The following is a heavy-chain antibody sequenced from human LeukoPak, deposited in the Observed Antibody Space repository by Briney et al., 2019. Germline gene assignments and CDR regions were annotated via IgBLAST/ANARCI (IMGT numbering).Heavy chain of an antibody. D-gene: IGHD3-16*02. J-gene: IGHJ4*02. CDR3: ARAVGRSGYYDYVWGSYRADYFDY. CDR2: IYYSGST. Sequence: PSETLSLTCTVSGGSISSGGYYWSWIRQHPGKGLEWIGYIYYSGSTYYNPSLKSRVTISVDTSKNQFSLKLSSVTAADTAVYYCARAVGRSGYYDYVWGSYRADYFDYWGQGTLVTVSS. CDR1: GGSISSGGYY. V-gene: IGHV4-31*03.